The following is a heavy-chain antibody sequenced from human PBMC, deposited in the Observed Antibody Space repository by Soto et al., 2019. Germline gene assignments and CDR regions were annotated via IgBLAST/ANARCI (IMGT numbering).Heavy chain of an antibody. CDR2: IYYSGST. Sequence: SETLSLTCTVSGGSISSYYWSWIRQPPGKGLEWIGYIYYSGSTYYNPSLKSRVTISVDTSKNQFSLKLSSVTAADTAVYYCASRKSSPYFDYWGQGTLVTVSS. CDR1: GGSISSYY. D-gene: IGHD3-10*01. V-gene: IGHV4-59*08. CDR3: ASRKSSPYFDY. J-gene: IGHJ4*02.